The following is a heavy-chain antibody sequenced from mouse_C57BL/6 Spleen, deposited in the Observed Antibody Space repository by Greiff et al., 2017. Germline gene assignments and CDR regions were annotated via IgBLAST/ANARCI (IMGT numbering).Heavy chain of an antibody. CDR3: ARRDYGSSYAMDY. Sequence: QVQLQQPGAELVMPGASVKLSCKASGYTFPSYWMHWVKQRLGQGLEWIGEIDPPDSNTNYNQKFKGKSTLTVDKSSSTAYMQLSSLTSEDSAVYYCARRDYGSSYAMDYWGQGTSVTVSS. V-gene: IGHV1-69*01. CDR2: IDPPDSNT. J-gene: IGHJ4*01. D-gene: IGHD1-1*01. CDR1: GYTFPSYW.